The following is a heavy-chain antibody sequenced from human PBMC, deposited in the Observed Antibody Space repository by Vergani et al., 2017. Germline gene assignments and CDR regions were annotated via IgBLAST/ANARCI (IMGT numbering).Heavy chain of an antibody. CDR3: GRGSDNYN. V-gene: IGHV3-23*01. J-gene: IGHJ4*02. CDR1: GFTFSSHA. D-gene: IGHD5-24*01. CDR2: IKNTGDST. Sequence: EVQLLQSEGAVVQPGGSLRLSCVASGFTFSSHAMGWVRQGHGQGLEWVSRIKNTGDSTHYADSVKGLFTISRDNSKTTLYLQMNSLRVEDTAVYYCGRGSDNYNWGQGTLVTVSS.